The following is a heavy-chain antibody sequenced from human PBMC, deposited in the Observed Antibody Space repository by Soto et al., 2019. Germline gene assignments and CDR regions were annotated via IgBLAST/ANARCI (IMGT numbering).Heavy chain of an antibody. CDR2: INPRSGGT. CDR3: ATCTGGSCYYYGMDI. D-gene: IGHD2-15*01. Sequence: QVQLEQSGAEVKKPGASVKVSCEGSGYTFSAYYIHWVRQAPGQGLEWMGWINPRSGGTNFAQKFQGRVTMTRDTSISTAHMELTRLMSNDTAVYYCATCTGGSCYYYGMDIWGQGTTVTVSS. CDR1: GYTFSAYY. V-gene: IGHV1-2*02. J-gene: IGHJ6*02.